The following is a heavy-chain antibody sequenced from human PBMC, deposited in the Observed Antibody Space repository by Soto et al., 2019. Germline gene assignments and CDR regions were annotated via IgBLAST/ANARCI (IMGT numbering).Heavy chain of an antibody. J-gene: IGHJ3*02. CDR1: GFTFSSYA. D-gene: IGHD1-26*01. Sequence: GGSLRLSCAASGFTFSSYAMSWVRQAPGKGLEWVSAISGSGGSTYYADSVKGRFTISRDNAKNTLYLQMNSLRAEDTAVYYCAREKREIDAFDIWGQGTMVTVSS. V-gene: IGHV3-23*01. CDR3: AREKREIDAFDI. CDR2: ISGSGGST.